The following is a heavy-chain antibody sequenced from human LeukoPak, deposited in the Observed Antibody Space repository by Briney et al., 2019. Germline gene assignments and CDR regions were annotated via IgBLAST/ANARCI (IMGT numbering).Heavy chain of an antibody. Sequence: PSETLSLTCTVFGGSISSYYWSWLRQPPGKGLEWIGYIYYTGSTNYNPSLKSRVTISVDASKNQFSLKLSSVTAADTAVYYCARDQGYSSGWYYDYWGQGTLVTVSS. V-gene: IGHV4-59*01. CDR1: GGSISSYY. D-gene: IGHD6-19*01. CDR2: IYYTGST. CDR3: ARDQGYSSGWYYDY. J-gene: IGHJ4*02.